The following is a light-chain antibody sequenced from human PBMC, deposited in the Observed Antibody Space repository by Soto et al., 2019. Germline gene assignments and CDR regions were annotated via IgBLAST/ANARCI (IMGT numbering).Light chain of an antibody. V-gene: IGLV2-23*02. CDR1: SSDVGSHNL. CDR3: CSYGGSRAV. CDR2: EVS. Sequence: QSALTQPASVSGSPGQSITISCTGTSSDVGSHNLVSRYQQHPGQAPKLMIYEVSKRPLGVSARFSASKSGNTASLTISGLKAEDEADYYCCSYGGSRAVFGGGTQLTVL. J-gene: IGLJ7*01.